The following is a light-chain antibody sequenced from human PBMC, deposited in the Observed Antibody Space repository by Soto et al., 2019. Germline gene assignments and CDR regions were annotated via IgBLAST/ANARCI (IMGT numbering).Light chain of an antibody. V-gene: IGLV2-14*01. CDR3: SSYTSSSTPYV. CDR1: SSDVGGYNY. Sequence: QSVLTQPAYGSGSPGQSSTISCTGTSSDVGGYNYVSWYQQHPGKAPKLMIYDVSNRPSGVSNRFSGSKSGNTASLTISRLQAEDEADYYCSSYTSSSTPYVFGTGTKVTV. CDR2: DVS. J-gene: IGLJ1*01.